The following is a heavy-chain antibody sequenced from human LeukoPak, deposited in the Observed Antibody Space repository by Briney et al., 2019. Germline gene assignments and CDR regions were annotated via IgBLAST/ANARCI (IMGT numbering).Heavy chain of an antibody. D-gene: IGHD3-22*01. CDR1: GFTFSSYE. J-gene: IGHJ4*02. V-gene: IGHV3-48*03. Sequence: GGSLRLSCAASGFTFSSYEMNWVRQAPGKGLEWVSYISSSGSTIYYADSVKGRFTISRDNAKNSLYLQMNSLRAEDTAVYYCARHYYDSSGHDYWGQGTLVTVSS. CDR2: ISSSGSTI. CDR3: ARHYYDSSGHDY.